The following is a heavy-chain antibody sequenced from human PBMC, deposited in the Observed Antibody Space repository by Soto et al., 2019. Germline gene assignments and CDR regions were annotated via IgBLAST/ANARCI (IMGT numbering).Heavy chain of an antibody. V-gene: IGHV3-33*01. D-gene: IGHD6-19*01. CDR2: IWYDGSNK. J-gene: IGHJ4*02. CDR1: GFTFSSYG. Sequence: VQLVESGGGVVQPGRSLRLSCAASGFTFSSYGMHWVRQAPGKGLEWVAVIWYDGSNKYYADSVKGRFTISRDNSKNTLYLQMNSLRAEDTAVYYCARVGNGWYFDYWGQGTLVTVSS. CDR3: ARVGNGWYFDY.